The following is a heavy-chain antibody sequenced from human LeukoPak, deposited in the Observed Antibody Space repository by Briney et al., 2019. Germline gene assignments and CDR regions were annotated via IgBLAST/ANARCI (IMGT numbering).Heavy chain of an antibody. CDR1: GFTFDDYA. J-gene: IGHJ4*02. CDR3: AKDPSGWYGSHFDY. V-gene: IGHV3-9*01. CDR2: VSWNSGSI. D-gene: IGHD6-19*01. Sequence: GGSLRLSCAASGFTFDDYAMHWVRQAPGKGLEWVSGVSWNSGSIGYADSVKGRFTISRDNAKNSLYLQMNSLRAEDTALYYCAKDPSGWYGSHFDYWGQGTLVTVSS.